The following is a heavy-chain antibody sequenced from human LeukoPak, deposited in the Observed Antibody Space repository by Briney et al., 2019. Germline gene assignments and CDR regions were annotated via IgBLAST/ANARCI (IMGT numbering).Heavy chain of an antibody. Sequence: SVKVSCKASGGTFSSYAVSWVRQAPGQGLEWMGGIIPIFGTANYAQKFQGRVTITADKSTSTAYMELSSLRSEDTAVYYCARVGCSGGSCYGISFDYWGQGTLVTVSS. CDR3: ARVGCSGGSCYGISFDY. CDR1: GGTFSSYA. J-gene: IGHJ4*02. CDR2: IIPIFGTA. D-gene: IGHD2-15*01. V-gene: IGHV1-69*06.